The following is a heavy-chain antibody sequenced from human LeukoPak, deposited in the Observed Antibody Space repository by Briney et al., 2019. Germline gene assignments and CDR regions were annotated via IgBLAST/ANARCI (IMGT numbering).Heavy chain of an antibody. CDR2: IYTSGST. D-gene: IGHD2-2*01. Sequence: SETLSLTCTVSGGSISSGSYYWSWIRQPAGKGLEWIGRIYTSGSTNYNPSLKSRVTISVDTSKNQFSLKLSSVTAADTAVYYCARDLVSGPRYCSSTSRSNWFDPWGQGTLVTVSS. V-gene: IGHV4-61*02. CDR1: GGSISSGSYY. J-gene: IGHJ5*02. CDR3: ARDLVSGPRYCSSTSRSNWFDP.